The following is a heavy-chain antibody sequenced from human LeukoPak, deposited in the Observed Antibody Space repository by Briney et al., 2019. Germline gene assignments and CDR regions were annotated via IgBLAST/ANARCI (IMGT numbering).Heavy chain of an antibody. V-gene: IGHV3-48*02. J-gene: IGHJ4*02. CDR3: ARVGSWDFDY. D-gene: IGHD2-15*01. Sequence: AGGSLRLSCAASGFTFSYYSMNWVRQAPGKGLEWVSYISDSSNIYYADSVKGRFTISRDNAKNSLYLQMDSLRDEDTDLYYCARVGSWDFDYWGQGTLVTVSS. CDR2: ISDSSNI. CDR1: GFTFSYYS.